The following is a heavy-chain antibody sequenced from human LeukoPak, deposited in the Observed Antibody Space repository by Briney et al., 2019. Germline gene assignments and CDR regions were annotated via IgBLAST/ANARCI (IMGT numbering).Heavy chain of an antibody. Sequence: GGSLRLSCAASGFTFSDYYMGWIRQAPGKGLEWVSYISSSGSTIYYADSVKGRFTISRDNAKNSLYLQMNSLRAEDTAVYYCARAPYSSGWYGKGYYFDYWGQGTLVTVSS. D-gene: IGHD6-19*01. CDR2: ISSSGSTI. CDR3: ARAPYSSGWYGKGYYFDY. CDR1: GFTFSDYY. J-gene: IGHJ4*02. V-gene: IGHV3-11*04.